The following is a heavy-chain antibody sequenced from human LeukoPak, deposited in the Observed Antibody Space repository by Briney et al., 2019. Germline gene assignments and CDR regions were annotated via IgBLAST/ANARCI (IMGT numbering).Heavy chain of an antibody. CDR2: ISGSGGST. V-gene: IGHV3-23*01. J-gene: IGHJ4*02. CDR1: GFTFSSYA. CDR3: AREEYGAHYFDY. D-gene: IGHD4-17*01. Sequence: PGGSLRLSCAASGFTFSSYAMSWVRQAPGKGLEWVSTISGSGGSTYYADSVKGRFTISRDNSKNTLYLQMNSLRAEDTAMYYCAREEYGAHYFDYWGQGTLVTVSS.